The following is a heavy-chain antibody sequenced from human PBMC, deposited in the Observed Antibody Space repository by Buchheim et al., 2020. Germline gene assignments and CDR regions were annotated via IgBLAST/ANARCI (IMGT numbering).Heavy chain of an antibody. CDR2: IYPGDSDT. CDR3: ARLRDRYSSSWYVYYYGMDV. Sequence: EVQLVQSGAEVKKPGESLKISCKGSGYSFTSYWIGWVRQMPGKGLEWMGIIYPGDSDTRYSPSFQGQVTISADKSISPAYLQWSSLKASDTAMYYCARLRDRYSSSWYVYYYGMDVWGQGTT. V-gene: IGHV5-51*03. D-gene: IGHD6-13*01. CDR1: GYSFTSYW. J-gene: IGHJ6*02.